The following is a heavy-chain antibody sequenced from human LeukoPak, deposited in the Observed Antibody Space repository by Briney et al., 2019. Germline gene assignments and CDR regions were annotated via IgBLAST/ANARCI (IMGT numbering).Heavy chain of an antibody. J-gene: IGHJ4*02. CDR2: ISSNGNTI. V-gene: IGHV3-11*01. Sequence: PGGSLRLSCAASGCTFRNYYMIWIRQATGKGLEWLSYISSNGNTIYYADSVRGRFTVSRDNVKNSLFVEMNSLRAEDTAVYYCARDGYNYFDFWGQGTLVTVSS. CDR3: ARDGYNYFDF. CDR1: GCTFRNYY. D-gene: IGHD5-24*01.